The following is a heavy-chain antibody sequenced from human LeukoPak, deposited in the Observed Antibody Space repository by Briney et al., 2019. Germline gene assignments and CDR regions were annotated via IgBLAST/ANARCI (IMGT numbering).Heavy chain of an antibody. CDR1: GGSISSGGYY. V-gene: IGHV4-31*03. D-gene: IGHD2-15*01. J-gene: IGHJ4*02. CDR2: IYYSGST. CDR3: ARGGGGSSATV. Sequence: SETLSLTCTVSGGSISSGGYYWSWIRQHPGKGLEWIGHIYYSGSTYYNPSLKSRVTISVDTSKNQFSLKLSSVTAADTAVYYCARGGGGSSATVWGQGTLVTVSS.